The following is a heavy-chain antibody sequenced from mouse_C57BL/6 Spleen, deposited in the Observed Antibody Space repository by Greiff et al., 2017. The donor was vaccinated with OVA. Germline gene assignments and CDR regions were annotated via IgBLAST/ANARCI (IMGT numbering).Heavy chain of an antibody. CDR2: IYPRSGNT. CDR1: GYTFTSYG. Sequence: QVQLQQSGAELARPGASVKLSCKASGYTFTSYGISWVKQRTGQGLEWIGEIYPRSGNTYYNEKFKGTATLTADKSSSTAYMELRSRTSEDSAVYFCARGATVVATRAMDYWGQGTSVTVSS. V-gene: IGHV1-81*01. CDR3: ARGATVVATRAMDY. J-gene: IGHJ4*01. D-gene: IGHD1-1*01.